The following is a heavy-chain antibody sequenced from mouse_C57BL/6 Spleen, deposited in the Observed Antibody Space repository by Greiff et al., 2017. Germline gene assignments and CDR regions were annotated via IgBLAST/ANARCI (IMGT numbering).Heavy chain of an antibody. D-gene: IGHD3-2*02. CDR1: GYTFTSYW. CDR3: AHSSGPAWFAY. Sequence: QVQLKQPGAELVKPGASVKLSCKASGYTFTSYWMQWVKQRPGQGLEWIGEIDPSDSYTNYNQKFKGKATLTVDTSSSTAYMQLSSLTSEDSAVYYCAHSSGPAWFAYWGQGTLVTVSA. CDR2: IDPSDSYT. V-gene: IGHV1-50*01. J-gene: IGHJ3*01.